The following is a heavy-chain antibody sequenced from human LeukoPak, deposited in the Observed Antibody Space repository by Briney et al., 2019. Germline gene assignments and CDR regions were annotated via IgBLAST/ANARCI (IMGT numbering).Heavy chain of an antibody. CDR3: LRDLNWSLDQ. D-gene: IGHD1-20*01. CDR1: GFTFSRYW. CDR2: IKQDGSEK. Sequence: GGSLRLSCAASGFTFSRYWMSWVRQAPGKGLEWVANIKQDGSEKYYVDSVKGRLTISRDNAKNTLYLQMNSLRAEDTAVYYCLRDLNWSLDQWGQGTLVTVSS. J-gene: IGHJ4*02. V-gene: IGHV3-7*01.